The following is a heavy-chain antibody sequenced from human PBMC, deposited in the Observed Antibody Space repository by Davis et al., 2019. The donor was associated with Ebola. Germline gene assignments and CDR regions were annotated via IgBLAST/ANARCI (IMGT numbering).Heavy chain of an antibody. CDR2: ISWNSGSI. D-gene: IGHD6-19*01. V-gene: IGHV3-9*03. CDR3: ASEDSSGWYGGFDY. CDR1: GFTFDDYA. Sequence: PGGSLRLSCAASGFTFDDYAMHWVRQAPVKGLEWVSGISWNSGSIGYADSVKGRFTISRDNAKNSLYLQMNSLRAEDMALYYCASEDSSGWYGGFDYWGQGTLVTVSS. J-gene: IGHJ4*02.